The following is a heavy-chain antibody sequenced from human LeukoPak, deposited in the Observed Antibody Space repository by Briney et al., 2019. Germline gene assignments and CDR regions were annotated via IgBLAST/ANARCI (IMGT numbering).Heavy chain of an antibody. CDR1: GYTFTSYG. CDR2: LSAYNGNT. CDR3: ARVNVWGYGSGSYYKGYGDY. J-gene: IGHJ4*02. D-gene: IGHD3-10*01. Sequence: ASVKVSCKASGYTFTSYGISWVRQAPGQGLEWMGWLSAYNGNTNYAQKLQGRVTMTTDTSTSTAYMELRSLRSDDTAVYYCARVNVWGYGSGSYYKGYGDYWGQGTLVTVSS. V-gene: IGHV1-18*04.